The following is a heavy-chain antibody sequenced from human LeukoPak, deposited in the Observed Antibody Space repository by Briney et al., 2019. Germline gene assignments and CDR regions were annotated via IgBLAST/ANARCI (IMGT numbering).Heavy chain of an antibody. CDR2: VFSSGSA. D-gene: IGHD2-21*02. V-gene: IGHV4-4*07. J-gene: IGHJ6*03. CDR3: ARDEMKVGSGGDTSSYYSVYYMDV. CDR1: GDSVSRYH. Sequence: PSETLSLTCSVSGDSVSRYHWSWIRQPAGRGLEWIGRVFSSGSANYNPSLKSRVILSVDKSKNELSLRLSAVIAADTAIYYCARDEMKVGSGGDTSSYYSVYYMDVWGQGTAVSVS.